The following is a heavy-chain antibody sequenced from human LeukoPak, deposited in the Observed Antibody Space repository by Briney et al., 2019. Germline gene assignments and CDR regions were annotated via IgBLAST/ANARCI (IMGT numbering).Heavy chain of an antibody. CDR1: GYTFTGYY. CDR2: INPNSGGA. V-gene: IGHV1-2*02. CDR3: ARSITGIPYFEY. Sequence: ASVKVSCKASGYTFTGYYMHWVRQAPGQGLEWMGWINPNSGGANYAQKFQGRVTMTRDTSISTAYMELSRLRSDDTAVYYCARSITGIPYFEYWGQGTLVTVSS. D-gene: IGHD1-20*01. J-gene: IGHJ4*02.